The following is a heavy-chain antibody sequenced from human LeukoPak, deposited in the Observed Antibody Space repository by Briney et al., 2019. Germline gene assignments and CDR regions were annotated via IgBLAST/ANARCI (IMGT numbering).Heavy chain of an antibody. V-gene: IGHV3-66*01. J-gene: IGHJ4*02. CDR2: IYTGETT. D-gene: IGHD6-19*01. CDR3: AKVGAVAAVED. CDR1: GFTFSRKT. Sequence: GGSLRLSCAASGFTFSRKTMNWVRQAPGKGLEWVSVIYTGETTYYADSVKGRFTISRDNSKNTLYLQMDGLRVEDTAVYYCAKVGAVAAVEDWGQGTLVTVSS.